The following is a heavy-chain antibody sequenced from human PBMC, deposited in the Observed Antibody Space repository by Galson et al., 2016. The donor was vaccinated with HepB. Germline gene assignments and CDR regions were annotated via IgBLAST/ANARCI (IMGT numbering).Heavy chain of an antibody. J-gene: IGHJ4*02. CDR2: VWYDGSNK. V-gene: IGHV3-33*01. CDR3: ARNFNGDSGGWFDY. D-gene: IGHD2-15*01. Sequence: SLRLSCAASGFTFSSYGMHWVRQAPGKGLAWVATVWYDGSNKKYADSVKGRFTISRDNSKNTLHLQMNSLRAEDTAVYFCARNFNGDSGGWFDYWGQGTLVTVSS. CDR1: GFTFSSYG.